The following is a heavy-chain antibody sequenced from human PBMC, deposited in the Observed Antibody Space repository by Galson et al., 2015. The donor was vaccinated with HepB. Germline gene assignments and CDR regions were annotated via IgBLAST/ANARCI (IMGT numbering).Heavy chain of an antibody. V-gene: IGHV3-7*01. J-gene: IGHJ6*02. CDR2: IKQDGSEK. Sequence: SLRLSCAASGFTFSSYWMSWARQAPGKGLEWVANIKQDGSEKYYVDSVKGRFTISRDNAKNSLYLQMNSLRAEDTAVYYCARDRARIAVAGTVGDYYYYYGMDVWGQGTTVTVSS. D-gene: IGHD6-19*01. CDR3: ARDRARIAVAGTVGDYYYYYGMDV. CDR1: GFTFSSYW.